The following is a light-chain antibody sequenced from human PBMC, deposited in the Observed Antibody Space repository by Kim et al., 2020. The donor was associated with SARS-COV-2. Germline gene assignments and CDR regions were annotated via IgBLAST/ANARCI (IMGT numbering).Light chain of an antibody. CDR2: GKN. CDR1: SLRSYY. V-gene: IGLV3-19*01. CDR3: NSRASNDNVV. J-gene: IGLJ2*01. Sequence: SSELTQDPAVSVALGQTVRITCQGDSLRSYYATWYQQKPGQAPIHVIDGKNNRPSGIPDRFSGSSSGNTASLTITGTQAGDEADYYCNSRASNDNVVFGG.